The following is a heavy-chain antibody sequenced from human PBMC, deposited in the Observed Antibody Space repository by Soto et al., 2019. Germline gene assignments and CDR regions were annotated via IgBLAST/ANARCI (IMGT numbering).Heavy chain of an antibody. CDR2: ISRSGDRT. CDR3: ARARCSSGQCYYFDY. D-gene: IGHD2-15*01. CDR1: AFSFSSYN. V-gene: IGHV3-64*02. J-gene: IGHJ4*02. Sequence: EVQLVESGEGLVQPGGSLRLSCAASAFSFSSYNIHWIRQAPGKGLEFVSAISRSGDRTYYADSVKGRFTITRDNSKNTVWLQMGSLRAEDMAVYYCARARCSSGQCYYFDYWGRGALVSVSS.